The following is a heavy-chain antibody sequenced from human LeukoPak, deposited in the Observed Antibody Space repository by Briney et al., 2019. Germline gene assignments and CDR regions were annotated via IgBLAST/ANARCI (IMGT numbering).Heavy chain of an antibody. CDR2: INPSGGST. J-gene: IGHJ4*02. CDR1: GYTFTSYY. Sequence: ASVKVSCKASGYTFTSYYMHWVRQAPGQGLEWMGIINPSGGSTSYAQKFQGRVTMTTDTSTSTAYMELRSLRSDDTAVYYCAREVDFWSGYDAFDYWGQGTLVTVSS. D-gene: IGHD3-3*01. V-gene: IGHV1-46*01. CDR3: AREVDFWSGYDAFDY.